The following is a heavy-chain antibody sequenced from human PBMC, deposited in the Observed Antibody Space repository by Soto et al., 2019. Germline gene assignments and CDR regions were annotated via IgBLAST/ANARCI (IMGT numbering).Heavy chain of an antibody. D-gene: IGHD1-26*01. CDR3: ARDLLVGATNPPLFDY. J-gene: IGHJ4*02. CDR1: GYTFTGYY. Sequence: ASVKVSCKASGYTFTGYYMHWVRQAPGQGLEWMGWINPNSGGTNYAQKFQGRVTMTRDTSISTAYMELSRLRSDDTAVYYCARDLLVGATNPPLFDYWGQGTLVTSPQ. V-gene: IGHV1-2*02. CDR2: INPNSGGT.